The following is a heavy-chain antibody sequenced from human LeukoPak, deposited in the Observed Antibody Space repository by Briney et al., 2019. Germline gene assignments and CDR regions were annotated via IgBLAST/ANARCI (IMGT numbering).Heavy chain of an antibody. CDR1: GLTFSSYA. CDR2: ISGGGTST. J-gene: IGHJ3*02. D-gene: IGHD3-22*01. V-gene: IGHV3-23*01. CDR3: AKDSRPLTYYYDSSGSSDAFDI. Sequence: GGSLRLSCAASGLTFSSYAMSWVRQAPGKGLEWVSAISGGGTSTYYADSVKGRFTISRDNSKNTLYLQMNSLRAEDTAVYYCAKDSRPLTYYYDSSGSSDAFDIWGQGTMVTVSS.